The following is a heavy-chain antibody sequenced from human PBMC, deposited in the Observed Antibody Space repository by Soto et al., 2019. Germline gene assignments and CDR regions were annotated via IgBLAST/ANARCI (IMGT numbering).Heavy chain of an antibody. CDR1: GFTFSSYS. Sequence: PGGSLRLSCGASGFTFSSYSMNWVRQAPGKGLEWISYISTTSSSIYYADSVKGRFTISRDNAKNSLFLQMNSLRDEDTAVYYCARKGVAFDYWGQGALVTVYS. CDR3: ARKGVAFDY. V-gene: IGHV3-48*02. J-gene: IGHJ4*02. D-gene: IGHD3-3*01. CDR2: ISTTSSSI.